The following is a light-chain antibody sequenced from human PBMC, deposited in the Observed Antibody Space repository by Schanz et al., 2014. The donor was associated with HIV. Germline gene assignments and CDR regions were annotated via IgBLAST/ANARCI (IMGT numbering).Light chain of an antibody. CDR3: QQYDSPPWT. CDR2: DAS. J-gene: IGKJ1*01. V-gene: IGKV3-20*01. Sequence: EIVLTQSPVTLSLSPGERATLSCRASQTVSSTSLAWYQQKPGQAPRLLIYDASTRATGIPDRFSGGVSGTDFTLTISRVEPEDYAVYYCQQYDSPPWTFGQGTKVEVK. CDR1: QTVSSTS.